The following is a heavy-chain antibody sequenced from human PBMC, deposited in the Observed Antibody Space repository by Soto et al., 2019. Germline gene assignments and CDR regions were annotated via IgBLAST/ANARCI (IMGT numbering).Heavy chain of an antibody. CDR3: ARERGSSADYYYMDV. V-gene: IGHV3-11*01. CDR2: ISSSGSTI. Sequence: GGSLRLSCAASGFTFSDYYMSWIRQAPGKGLEWVSYISSSGSTIYYADSVKGRFTISRDNAKNSLYLQMNSLRAEDTAVYYCARERGSSADYYYMDVWGKGTTVTVSS. CDR1: GFTFSDYY. J-gene: IGHJ6*03.